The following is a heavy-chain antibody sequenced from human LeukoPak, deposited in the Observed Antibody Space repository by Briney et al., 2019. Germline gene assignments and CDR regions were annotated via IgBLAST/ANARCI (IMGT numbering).Heavy chain of an antibody. V-gene: IGHV3-53*01. J-gene: IGHJ4*02. Sequence: GGSLPLTFPASGFTVSSNYMSGVRLATGKGLGGVSFIYSGGSTYYADSVKGRFTISRDNAKNTLYLQMNSLRAEDTAVYYWARVGDGYYDSSGGAFWGQGALVTVSS. CDR1: GFTVSSNY. D-gene: IGHD3-22*01. CDR3: ARVGDGYYDSSGGAF. CDR2: IYSGGST.